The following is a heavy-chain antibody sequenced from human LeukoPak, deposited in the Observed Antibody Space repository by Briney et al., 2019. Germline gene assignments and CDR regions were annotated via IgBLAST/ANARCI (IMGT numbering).Heavy chain of an antibody. J-gene: IGHJ5*01. CDR1: GDSLSSTDAS. V-gene: IGHV6-1*01. CDR3: ARGASGWYVSVFDS. D-gene: IGHD6-13*01. Sequence: SQTLSLTCAISGDSLSSTDASWNWIRHSPSSGLEWLGRTYYWSKWYYDPVSVKGRMTIYPDTSKNQFSLQLNSVTPEDTAVYYCARGASGWYVSVFDSWGQGTLVTVSS. CDR2: TYYWSKWYY.